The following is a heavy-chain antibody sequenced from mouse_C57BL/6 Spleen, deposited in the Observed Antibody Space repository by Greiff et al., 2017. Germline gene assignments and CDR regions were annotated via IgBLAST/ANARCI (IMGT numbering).Heavy chain of an antibody. Sequence: VQGVESGPGLVAPSQSLSITCTVSGFSLTSYGVSWVRQPPGKGLEWLGVIWGDGSTNNHSELISRLSISTDNSKSQVFLKLNSLQTDDTATYYCAAITTVVAGAMDYWGQGTSVTVSS. D-gene: IGHD1-1*01. V-gene: IGHV2-3*01. CDR3: AAITTVVAGAMDY. J-gene: IGHJ4*01. CDR1: GFSLTSYG. CDR2: IWGDGST.